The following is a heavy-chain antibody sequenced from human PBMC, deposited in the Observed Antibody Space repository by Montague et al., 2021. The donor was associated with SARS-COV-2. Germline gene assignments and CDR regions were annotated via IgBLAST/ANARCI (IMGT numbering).Heavy chain of an antibody. CDR3: ARGSSYKIFGVVIDDVFDI. D-gene: IGHD3-3*01. CDR1: GGSISTYY. Sequence: SETLSLTCTVSGGSISTYYWSWIRQPPGKGLEWIGYIYYSGSTNYNPSLRSRVTISVDTSKNQFSLKLSSVTAADTAVYYCARGSSYKIFGVVIDDVFDIWGQGTMVTVCS. J-gene: IGHJ3*02. CDR2: IYYSGST. V-gene: IGHV4-59*08.